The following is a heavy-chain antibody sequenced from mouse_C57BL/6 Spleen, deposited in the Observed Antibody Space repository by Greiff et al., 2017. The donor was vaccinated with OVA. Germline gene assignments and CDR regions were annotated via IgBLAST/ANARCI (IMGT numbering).Heavy chain of an antibody. Sequence: VQLQQSGPGLVKPSQSLSLTCSVTGYSITSGYYWNWIRQFPGNKLEWMGYISYDGSNNYNPSLKNRISITRDTSKNQFFLKLNSVTTEDTATYYCARAEDYPYFDYWGQGTTLTVSS. D-gene: IGHD2-4*01. V-gene: IGHV3-6*01. CDR2: ISYDGSN. J-gene: IGHJ2*01. CDR1: GYSITSGYY. CDR3: ARAEDYPYFDY.